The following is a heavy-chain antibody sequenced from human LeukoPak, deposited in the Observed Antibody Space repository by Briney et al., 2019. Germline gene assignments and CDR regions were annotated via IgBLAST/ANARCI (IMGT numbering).Heavy chain of an antibody. J-gene: IGHJ1*01. CDR3: AIRGNYYDSSGYYYPRRYFEYFQH. V-gene: IGHV4-34*01. Sequence: SETLSLTCAVYGGSFSGYYWSWIRQPPGKGLEWIGEINHSGSTNYNPSLKSRVTISVDTSKNQFSLKLSSVTAADTAVYYCAIRGNYYDSSGYYYPRRYFEYFQHWGQGTLVTVSS. D-gene: IGHD3-22*01. CDR1: GGSFSGYY. CDR2: INHSGST.